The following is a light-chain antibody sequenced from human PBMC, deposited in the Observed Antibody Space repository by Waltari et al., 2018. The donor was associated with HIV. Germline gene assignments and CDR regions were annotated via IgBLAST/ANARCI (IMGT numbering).Light chain of an antibody. CDR1: QNIGMN. Sequence: VMTQSPVTLSVPPGERGTLSCRASQNIGMNLAWYQRRPGRSPRLLVYGASSRATGVSARFSGTGSGTEFTLTISSLQSEDFAVYFCQQYNDWPLTFGGGTTV. J-gene: IGKJ4*01. V-gene: IGKV3-15*01. CDR3: QQYNDWPLT. CDR2: GAS.